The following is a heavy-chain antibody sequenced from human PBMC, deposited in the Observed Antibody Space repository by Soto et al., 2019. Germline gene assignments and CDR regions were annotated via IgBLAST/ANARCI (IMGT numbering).Heavy chain of an antibody. CDR3: ARDPYHVLMVNAPNLYGMDV. V-gene: IGHV1-18*01. D-gene: IGHD2-8*01. CDR1: GYTFTTYD. J-gene: IGHJ6*02. CDR2: ISTYNGDT. Sequence: QVQLVQSGAEVKKPGASVKVSCKASGYTFTTYDISWVRQAPGQGLEWMGRISTYNGDTNYPQSLQGRLTMTTDTSTTTAYMELRSLTFDDTAVYYGARDPYHVLMVNAPNLYGMDVWGQGTTVTVSS.